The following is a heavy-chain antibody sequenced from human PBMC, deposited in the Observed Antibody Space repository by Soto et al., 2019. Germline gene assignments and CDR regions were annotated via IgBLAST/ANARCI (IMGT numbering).Heavy chain of an antibody. J-gene: IGHJ4*02. V-gene: IGHV1-69*12. CDR1: GGTFNRSA. D-gene: IGHD1-20*01. CDR3: ARLTYLNTWPVFDY. Sequence: QVQLVQSGAEVKQPGSSVKVSCKAAGGTFNRSAISWVRQAPGQGLEWMGGIIPFFNTANSAQKFQGRVTMTADETTATVYMELSSLRADDTAIYYCARLTYLNTWPVFDYWGQGTLVTVSS. CDR2: IIPFFNTA.